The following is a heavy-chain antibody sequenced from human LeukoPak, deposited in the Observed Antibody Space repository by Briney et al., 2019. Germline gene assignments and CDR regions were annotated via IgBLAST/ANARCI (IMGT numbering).Heavy chain of an antibody. D-gene: IGHD1-26*01. J-gene: IGHJ6*03. CDR3: ARDLESPGELKYYYYMDV. V-gene: IGHV1-18*01. CDR2: INPYTGDT. CDR1: GYTFTSYG. Sequence: ASVKVSCKASGYTFTSYGISWVRQAPGQRLEWMGWINPYTGDTNSAQKFQGRVTMTRDTSISTAYMELSRLTSDDSAVYYCARDLESPGELKYYYYMDVWGNGTTVTVSS.